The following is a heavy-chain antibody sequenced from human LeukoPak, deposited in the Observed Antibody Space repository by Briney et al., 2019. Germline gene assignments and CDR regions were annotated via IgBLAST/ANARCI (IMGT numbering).Heavy chain of an antibody. J-gene: IGHJ4*02. D-gene: IGHD2-15*01. V-gene: IGHV4-59*01. Sequence: PSETLSLTCTVSGGSISSYYWSWIRQPPWKGLEWIGYIYYSGSTNYNPSLKSRVTISVDTSKNQFSLKLSSVTAADTAVYYCARTSILMRVVAATQYYFDYWGQGTLVTVSS. CDR1: GGSISSYY. CDR2: IYYSGST. CDR3: ARTSILMRVVAATQYYFDY.